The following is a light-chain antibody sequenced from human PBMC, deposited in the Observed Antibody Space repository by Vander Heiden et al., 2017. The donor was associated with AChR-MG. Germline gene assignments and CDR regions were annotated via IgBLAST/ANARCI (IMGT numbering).Light chain of an antibody. V-gene: IGKV1-39*01. CDR3: QQSYSTPPWT. J-gene: IGKJ1*01. Sequence: DIQMTQSPPSLSASVGDSVTITCRASQSISSYLNWYQQKPGKAPKLLIYAASSLQSGVRSRFSGSGAGTDFTLTISSLQPEDFATYYCQQSYSTPPWTFGQGTKVEIK. CDR1: QSISSY. CDR2: AAS.